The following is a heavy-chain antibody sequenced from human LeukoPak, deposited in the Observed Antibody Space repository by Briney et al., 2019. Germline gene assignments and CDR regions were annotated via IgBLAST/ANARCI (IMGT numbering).Heavy chain of an antibody. Sequence: GGSLRLSCAASGFTFSRYWMSWVRQAPGKGLEWVSYISSSGSTIYYADSVKGRFTISRDNAKNSLYLQMNSLRAEDTAVYYCAREWRLVAASNWFDPWGQGTLVTVSS. J-gene: IGHJ5*02. V-gene: IGHV3-48*04. D-gene: IGHD2-15*01. CDR1: GFTFSRYW. CDR2: ISSSGSTI. CDR3: AREWRLVAASNWFDP.